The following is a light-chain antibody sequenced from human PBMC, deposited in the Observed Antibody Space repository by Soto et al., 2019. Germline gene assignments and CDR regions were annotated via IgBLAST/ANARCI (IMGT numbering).Light chain of an antibody. CDR1: SGHSSYA. CDR3: QTWATGIQI. V-gene: IGLV4-69*01. CDR2: LNSDGSH. J-gene: IGLJ2*01. Sequence: QSVLTQSPSASASLGASVKLTCTLSSGHSSYAIAWHQQQPEKGPRYLMKLNSDGSHSKGDGIPDRFSGSSSGAERYLTISSLQSEDAADYYCQTWATGIQIFGGGTKLTVL.